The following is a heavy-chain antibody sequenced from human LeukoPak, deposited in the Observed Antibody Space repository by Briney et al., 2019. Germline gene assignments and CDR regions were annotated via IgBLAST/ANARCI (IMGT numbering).Heavy chain of an antibody. J-gene: IGHJ4*02. D-gene: IGHD6-13*01. Sequence: SETLSLTCTVSGYSISSGYYGGWIRQPPGEGLEWIGNIYHSGSTYYNPSLKSRVAISVDTSKNQFSLKLSSVTAADTAVYYCAREVVAAAGTVDYWGQGTLVTVSS. CDR3: AREVVAAAGTVDY. V-gene: IGHV4-38-2*02. CDR1: GYSISSGYY. CDR2: IYHSGST.